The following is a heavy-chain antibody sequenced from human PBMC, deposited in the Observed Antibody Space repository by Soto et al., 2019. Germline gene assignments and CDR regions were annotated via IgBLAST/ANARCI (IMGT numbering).Heavy chain of an antibody. D-gene: IGHD3-22*01. V-gene: IGHV3-7*01. CDR2: IKQDGSVK. CDR3: ARGGTSMIVVGAFDD. Sequence: EVQLVESGGGLVQPGGSLRLSCAASGFAFSNYWMSWVRQAPGKGLEWVATIKQDGSVKYYVDSVKGRFTISRDKAKNSLYLQMNSLRAEDTAVYHCARGGTSMIVVGAFDDWGQGALVTVSS. CDR1: GFAFSNYW. J-gene: IGHJ4*02.